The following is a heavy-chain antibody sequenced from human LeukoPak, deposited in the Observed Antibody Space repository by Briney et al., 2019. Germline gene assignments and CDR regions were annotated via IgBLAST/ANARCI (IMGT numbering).Heavy chain of an antibody. CDR3: AGLVGRYSSGLYYYYFDY. V-gene: IGHV4-4*02. CDR2: MYLSGTT. CDR1: GDSTNGLYC. J-gene: IGHJ4*02. D-gene: IGHD3-22*01. Sequence: SETLSLTCTVSGDSTNGLYCGSWVRQPPGKGLEGIGEMYLSGTTHSNPSVKSRVTISIDKSKNQFFLNLSSVTAADTAVYYCAGLVGRYSSGLYYYYFDYWGQGTLVTVSS.